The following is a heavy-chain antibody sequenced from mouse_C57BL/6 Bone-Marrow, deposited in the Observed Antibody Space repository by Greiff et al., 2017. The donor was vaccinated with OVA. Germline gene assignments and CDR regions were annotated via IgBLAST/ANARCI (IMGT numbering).Heavy chain of an antibody. CDR3: ARSGSSYCWYFDV. CDR1: GYSITSDY. J-gene: IGHJ1*03. V-gene: IGHV3-8*01. Sequence: DVMLVESGPGLAKPSQTLSLTCSVTGYSITSDYWNWIRKFPGNKLEYMGYISYSGSTYYNPSLKSRISITRDTSKNQYYLQLNSVTTEDTATYYCARSGSSYCWYFDVWGTGTTVTVSS. CDR2: ISYSGST. D-gene: IGHD1-1*01.